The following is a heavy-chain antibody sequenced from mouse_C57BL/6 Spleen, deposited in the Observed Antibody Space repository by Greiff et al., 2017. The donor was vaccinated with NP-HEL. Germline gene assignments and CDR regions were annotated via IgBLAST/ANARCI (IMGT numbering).Heavy chain of an antibody. Sequence: QVQLQQPGAELVRPGSSVKLSCKASGYTFTSYWMHWVKQRPIQGLEWIGNIDPSDSETHYNQKFKDKATLTVDKSSSTAYMQLSSLTSEDSAVYYCARGGGSSSWYFDVWGTGTTGTVSS. CDR3: ARGGGSSSWYFDV. J-gene: IGHJ1*03. V-gene: IGHV1-52*01. CDR1: GYTFTSYW. D-gene: IGHD1-1*01. CDR2: IDPSDSET.